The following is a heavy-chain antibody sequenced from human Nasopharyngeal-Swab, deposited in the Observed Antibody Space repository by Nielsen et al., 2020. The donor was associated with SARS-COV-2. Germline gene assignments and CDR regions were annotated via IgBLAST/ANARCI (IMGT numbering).Heavy chain of an antibody. D-gene: IGHD3-10*01. J-gene: IGHJ3*02. CDR1: GFTFSSYS. CDR2: ISSSSSYI. V-gene: IGHV3-21*01. Sequence: GESLKISCAASGFTFSSYSMNWVRQAPGKGLEWVSSISSSSSYIYYADSVKGRFTISRDNAKNSLHLQMNSLRAEDTAVYYCARDHVLPDAFDIWGQGTMVTVSS. CDR3: ARDHVLPDAFDI.